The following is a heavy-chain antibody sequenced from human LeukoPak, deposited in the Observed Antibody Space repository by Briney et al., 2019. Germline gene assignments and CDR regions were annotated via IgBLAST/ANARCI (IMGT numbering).Heavy chain of an antibody. Sequence: GSSVKVSCKASGGTFSSYAISWVRQAPGQGLEWMGGIIPIFGTANYTQKFQGRVTITTDESTSTAYMELSSLRSEDTAVYYCARGPPLWFGELPYFDYWGQRTLVTVSS. CDR1: GGTFSSYA. CDR2: IIPIFGTA. J-gene: IGHJ4*02. CDR3: ARGPPLWFGELPYFDY. D-gene: IGHD3-10*01. V-gene: IGHV1-69*05.